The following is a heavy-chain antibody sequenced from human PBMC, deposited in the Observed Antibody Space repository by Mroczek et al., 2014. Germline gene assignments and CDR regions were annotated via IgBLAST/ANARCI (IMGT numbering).Heavy chain of an antibody. V-gene: IGHV4-61*02. CDR1: GGSISSGSYY. CDR2: IYTSGST. J-gene: IGHJ3*02. Sequence: QVQLQQWGPGLVKPSQTLSLTCTVSGGSISSGSYYWSWIRQPAGKGLEWIGRIYTSGSTNXNPSLKSRVTMSVDTSKNQFSLKLSSVTAADTAVYYCARGAREWIQLWYAFDIWGQGTMVTVSS. D-gene: IGHD5-18*01. CDR3: ARGAREWIQLWYAFDI.